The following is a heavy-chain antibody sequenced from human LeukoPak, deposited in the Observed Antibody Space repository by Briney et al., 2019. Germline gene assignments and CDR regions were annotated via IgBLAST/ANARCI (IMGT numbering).Heavy chain of an antibody. CDR3: ARGRPGDYFHY. V-gene: IGHV1-2*02. D-gene: IGHD6-25*01. CDR1: RYTFTGYF. J-gene: IGHJ4*02. Sequence: ASVKVSCKASRYTFTGYFIHWVRQAPGQGLDWMGWINPNSGGTSYLQSFQGRVTMTRDTSISTAYMDLSRLRSDDTAVYYCARGRPGDYFHYWGQGTLVSVSS. CDR2: INPNSGGT.